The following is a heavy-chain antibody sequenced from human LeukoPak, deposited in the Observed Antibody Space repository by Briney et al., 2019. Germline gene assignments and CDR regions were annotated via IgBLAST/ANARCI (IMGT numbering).Heavy chain of an antibody. D-gene: IGHD3-22*01. V-gene: IGHV3-48*01. Sequence: GGSLRLSCATSGLSFSNFAMNWVRQAPGKGLEWISYINYDNRTIYYADSVKGRFVISRDGAKNTAFLQLNSLRVEDTAVYYCATASYYDTSGFKSYWYFDIWGRGTLVTVSS. CDR2: INYDNRTI. CDR1: GLSFSNFA. J-gene: IGHJ2*01. CDR3: ATASYYDTSGFKSYWYFDI.